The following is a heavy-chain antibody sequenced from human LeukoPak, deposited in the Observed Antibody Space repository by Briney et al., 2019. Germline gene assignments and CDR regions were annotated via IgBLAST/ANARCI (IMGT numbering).Heavy chain of an antibody. CDR1: GFTFSDYY. CDR2: ISSSGSTI. D-gene: IGHD6-13*01. CDR3: AVMRSWCLPILDY. J-gene: IGHJ4*02. Sequence: GGSLRLSCAASGFTFSDYYMSWIRQAPGKGLEWVSYISSSGSTIYYADSVKGRFTISRDNAKNSLYLQMNSLRAEDTAVYYCAVMRSWCLPILDYWGQGTLVTVSS. V-gene: IGHV3-11*01.